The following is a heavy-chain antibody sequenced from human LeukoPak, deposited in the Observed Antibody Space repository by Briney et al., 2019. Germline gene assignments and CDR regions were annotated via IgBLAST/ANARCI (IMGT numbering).Heavy chain of an antibody. D-gene: IGHD4-23*01. CDR1: GYTFTGYY. CDR3: ARDLYGGNSHYYYMDV. V-gene: IGHV1-2*06. CDR2: INPNSGGT. Sequence: ASVKVSCKASGYTFTGYYMHWVRQAPGQGLEWMGRINPNSGGTNYAQKFQGRVTMTRDTSISTAYMELSRLRSVDTAVYYCARDLYGGNSHYYYMDVWGKGTTVTVSS. J-gene: IGHJ6*03.